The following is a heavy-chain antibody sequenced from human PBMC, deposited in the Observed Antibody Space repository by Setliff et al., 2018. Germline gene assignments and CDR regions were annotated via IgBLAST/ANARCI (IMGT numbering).Heavy chain of an antibody. CDR2: IIHSGST. CDR1: GFTFSTYE. J-gene: IGHJ4*02. CDR3: ARSFSRREKFLLDY. Sequence: GSLRLSCAASGFTFSTYEMSWIRQPPGKRLEWIGEIIHSGSTNYNPSLKSRVTISMDTSKNQFSLKVSSVTAADTAVYYCARSFSRREKFLLDYWGQGALVTVSS. V-gene: IGHV4-34*12.